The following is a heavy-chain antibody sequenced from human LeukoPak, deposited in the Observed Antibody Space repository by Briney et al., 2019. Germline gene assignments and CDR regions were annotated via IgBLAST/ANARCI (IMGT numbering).Heavy chain of an antibody. CDR3: ATKQWLAPPPDS. CDR1: GFTFSKYW. D-gene: IGHD6-19*01. Sequence: GGSLRLSCAASGFTFSKYWMLWVRQAPGKGLESVSRINTDGTVTTYADSVKGRFTVSRDNADNTMFLQMNSVRDEDPAVYYCATKQWLAPPPDSWGQGTRVTVSS. V-gene: IGHV3-74*01. CDR2: INTDGTVT. J-gene: IGHJ4*02.